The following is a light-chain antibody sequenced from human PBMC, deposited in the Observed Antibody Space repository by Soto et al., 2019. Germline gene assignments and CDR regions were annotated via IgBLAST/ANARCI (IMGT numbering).Light chain of an antibody. CDR1: SSVVGSYNL. CDR3: CSYAGSSTYV. Sequence: QSALTQPASVSGSRGQPITISGTGTSSVVGSYNLVSWYQQHPGKAPNLMIYEVSKRPSGVSNRFSGSKSGNTASLTISGLQAEDEADYYCCSYAGSSTYVFRTGNKVTVL. CDR2: EVS. J-gene: IGLJ1*01. V-gene: IGLV2-23*02.